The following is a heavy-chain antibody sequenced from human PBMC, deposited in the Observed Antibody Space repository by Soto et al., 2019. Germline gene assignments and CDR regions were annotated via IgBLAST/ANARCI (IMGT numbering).Heavy chain of an antibody. V-gene: IGHV3-72*01. CDR3: TTDLPRLWGVRSVSDAGIDAFDI. D-gene: IGHD2-21*01. J-gene: IGHJ3*02. Sequence: GGSLRLSCAASGFTFSDHYMDWVRQAPGKGLEWVGRTRNKANSYTTEYAASVKGRFTISRDDSKNSLYLQMNSLKTEDTAVYYCTTDLPRLWGVRSVSDAGIDAFDIWAQGTMVT. CDR1: GFTFSDHY. CDR2: TRNKANSYTT.